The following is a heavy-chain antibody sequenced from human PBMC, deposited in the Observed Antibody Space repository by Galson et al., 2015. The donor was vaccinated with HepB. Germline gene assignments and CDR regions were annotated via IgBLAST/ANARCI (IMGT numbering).Heavy chain of an antibody. Sequence: SLRLSCAASGFTFSSYGMHWVRQAPGKGLEWVAVVSYGGSNKYYADPVKGRFTISRDNSKNTLYLQMNSLRAEDTAIYYCAKDGGRGYTYGPNWFDPWGQGTLVTVSS. D-gene: IGHD5-18*01. CDR2: VSYGGSNK. V-gene: IGHV3-30*18. J-gene: IGHJ5*02. CDR1: GFTFSSYG. CDR3: AKDGGRGYTYGPNWFDP.